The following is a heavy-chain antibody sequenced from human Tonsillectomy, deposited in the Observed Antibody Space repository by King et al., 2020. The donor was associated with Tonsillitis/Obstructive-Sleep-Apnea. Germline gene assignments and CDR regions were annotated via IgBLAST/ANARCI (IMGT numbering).Heavy chain of an antibody. V-gene: IGHV4-59*01. CDR3: ARWAVGLYAFDI. D-gene: IGHD2-2*01. CDR1: GGSISSYY. J-gene: IGHJ3*02. Sequence: VQLQESGPGLVKPSETLSLTCTVSGGSISSYYWSWIRQPPGKGLEWIGYIYYSGSTNYNPSLQSRVTIPVDTSKNQFSLKLSSVTAADTAVYYCARWAVGLYAFDIWGQGTMVTVSS. CDR2: IYYSGST.